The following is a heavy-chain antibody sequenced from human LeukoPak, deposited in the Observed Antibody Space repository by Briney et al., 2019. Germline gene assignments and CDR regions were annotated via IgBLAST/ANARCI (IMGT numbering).Heavy chain of an antibody. CDR2: IKQDGSEK. CDR3: ARDRLWVGELLYYYYYGMDV. CDR1: GFTFSSDW. V-gene: IGHV3-7*01. Sequence: GGSLRLSCAASGFTFSSDWMSWVRQAPGQGMDRVANIKQDGSEKYYVDSVKGRFTISRANATNSLYLQMNSLRAADTTVYYYARDRLWVGELLYYYYYGMDVWGQGTTVTVS. D-gene: IGHD3-10*01. J-gene: IGHJ6*02.